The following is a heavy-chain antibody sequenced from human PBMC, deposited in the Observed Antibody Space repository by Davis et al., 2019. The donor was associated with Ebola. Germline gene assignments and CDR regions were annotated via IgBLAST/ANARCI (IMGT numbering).Heavy chain of an antibody. CDR1: GYSFTSYW. V-gene: IGHV5-51*01. J-gene: IGHJ4*02. D-gene: IGHD2-2*02. CDR2: IYPGDSDT. Sequence: PGGSLRLSCKGSGYSFTSYWIGWVRQMPGKGLEWMGIIYPGDSDTRYSPSFQGQVTISADKSISTAYLQWSSLKASDTAMYYCASGQDQYCSSTSCYTVDYWGQGTLVTVSS. CDR3: ASGQDQYCSSTSCYTVDY.